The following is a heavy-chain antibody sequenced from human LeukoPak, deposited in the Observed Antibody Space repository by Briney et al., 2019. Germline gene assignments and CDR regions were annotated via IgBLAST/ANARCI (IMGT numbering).Heavy chain of an antibody. J-gene: IGHJ4*02. CDR2: MYYSGST. D-gene: IGHD2-2*03. V-gene: IGHV4-59*08. Sequence: SETLSLTCSISGGSINNYYWSWIRQPPGKGLEWIGYMYYSGSTNYNPSLNSRVNISLDTSKNQFSLSLSSVTAADTAVYYCARQTXKNXDXXXFDYWGQGTXVTVSS. CDR1: GGSINNYY. CDR3: ARQTXKNXDXXXFDY.